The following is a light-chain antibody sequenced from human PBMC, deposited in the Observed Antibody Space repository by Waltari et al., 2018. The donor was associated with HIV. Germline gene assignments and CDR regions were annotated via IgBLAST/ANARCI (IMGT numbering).Light chain of an antibody. CDR2: DVM. Sequence: QSALTQPRSVSGSPGQSVTISCTGTSSDVGGYNYVSWYQHHPGKAPKLMIYDVMKLPSGVPDRFSGSKSGNTASLTISGLQAEDEADYYCCSYAGSYTLVFGGGTTLTVL. J-gene: IGLJ2*01. V-gene: IGLV2-11*01. CDR1: SSDVGGYNY. CDR3: CSYAGSYTLV.